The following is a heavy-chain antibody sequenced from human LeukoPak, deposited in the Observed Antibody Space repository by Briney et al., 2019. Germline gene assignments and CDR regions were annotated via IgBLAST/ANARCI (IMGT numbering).Heavy chain of an antibody. Sequence: GGSLRLSCAASGFTFSGSAMHWVRQASGKGVEWVGRIRSKANSYATVYAASVKGRFTISRDDSKNTAYLQMNSLKTEDTAVYYCTSGLSVLRSNNTPVDYWGQGTLVTVSS. D-gene: IGHD4-17*01. CDR2: IRSKANSYAT. CDR3: TSGLSVLRSNNTPVDY. V-gene: IGHV3-73*01. J-gene: IGHJ4*02. CDR1: GFTFSGSA.